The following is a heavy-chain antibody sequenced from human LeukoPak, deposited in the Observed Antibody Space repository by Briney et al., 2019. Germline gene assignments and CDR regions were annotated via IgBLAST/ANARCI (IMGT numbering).Heavy chain of an antibody. D-gene: IGHD2-2*01. CDR3: AKSGCSGTSCYVNF. CDR2: MSFDGSNI. CDR1: GFTFSDYG. Sequence: GGSLRLSCAASGFTFSDYGMHWVRQTPGKGLEWVAVMSFDGSNIYYPESVKGRFTISRDNSKNTLYPQMNSLRAEDTAVYYCAKSGCSGTSCYVNFWGQGTLVTVSS. V-gene: IGHV3-30*18. J-gene: IGHJ4*02.